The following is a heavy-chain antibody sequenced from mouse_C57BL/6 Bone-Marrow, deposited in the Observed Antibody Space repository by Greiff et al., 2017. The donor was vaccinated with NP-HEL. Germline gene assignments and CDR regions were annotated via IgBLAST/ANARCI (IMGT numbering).Heavy chain of an antibody. CDR2: IFPGSGST. Sequence: QVQLQQSGAELARPGASVKLSCKASGYTFTSYGISWVKQRTGQGLEWIGEIFPGSGSTYYNEKFKGKATLTVDKSSSTAYMLLSSLTSEDSAVYFCARRLGLYWGQGTSVTVSS. V-gene: IGHV1-81*01. D-gene: IGHD3-3*01. CDR3: ARRLGLY. CDR1: GYTFTSYG. J-gene: IGHJ4*01.